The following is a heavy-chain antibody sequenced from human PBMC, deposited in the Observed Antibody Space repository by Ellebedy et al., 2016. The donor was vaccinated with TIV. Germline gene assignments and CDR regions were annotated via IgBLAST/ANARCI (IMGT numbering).Heavy chain of an antibody. CDR2: IDTKTGNP. V-gene: IGHV7-4-1*02. J-gene: IGHJ4*02. CDR1: GYTFTSYV. D-gene: IGHD1-26*01. Sequence: AASVKVSCQTSGYTFTSYVMIWVRQAPGQGLEWMGWIDTKTGNPTYAQGFTGRFVFSLDTSVSTAYLQISNLKAEDTAVFYCARLRPWELLDYWGQGTRVTVSS. CDR3: ARLRPWELLDY.